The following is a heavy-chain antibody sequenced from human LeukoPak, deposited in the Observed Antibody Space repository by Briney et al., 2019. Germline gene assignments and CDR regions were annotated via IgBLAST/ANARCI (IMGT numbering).Heavy chain of an antibody. CDR3: ARDGASYYDH. D-gene: IGHD3-10*01. J-gene: IGHJ5*02. CDR2: IYYSGST. V-gene: IGHV4-39*07. Sequence: SGTLSLTCTVSGGSISSSSYYWGWIRQPPGKGLEWIGSIYYSGSTYYNPSLKSRVTISVDTSKNQFSLKLSSVTAADTAVYYCARDGASYYDHWGQGILVTVTS. CDR1: GGSISSSSYY.